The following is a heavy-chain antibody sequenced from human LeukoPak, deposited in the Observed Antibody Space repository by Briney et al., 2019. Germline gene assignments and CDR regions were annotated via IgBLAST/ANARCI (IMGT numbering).Heavy chain of an antibody. V-gene: IGHV3-30*02. CDR3: AKLGKTENHYGSGRFSYYYYMDV. CDR2: IRSGGINK. D-gene: IGHD3-10*01. J-gene: IGHJ6*03. Sequence: GGSLRLSCAASGFTFSNYGMHWVRQAPGKGLEWVAFIRSGGINKYHADSVKGRFTISRDNSKNTLYLQMNSLRAEDTAVYYCAKLGKTENHYGSGRFSYYYYMDVWGKGTTVTISS. CDR1: GFTFSNYG.